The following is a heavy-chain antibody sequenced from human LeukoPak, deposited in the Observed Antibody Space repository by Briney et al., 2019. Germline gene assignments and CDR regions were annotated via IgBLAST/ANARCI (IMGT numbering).Heavy chain of an antibody. J-gene: IGHJ4*02. D-gene: IGHD3-10*01. Sequence: SETLSLTCTVSGYSISSGYYWGWIRQPPGKGLEWIGSIYHSGSTYYNPSLKSRVTISVDTSKNQFSLKLSSVTAADTAVYYCARAFRLLGEFDYWGQGTLVTVSS. V-gene: IGHV4-38-2*02. CDR3: ARAFRLLGEFDY. CDR1: GYSISSGYY. CDR2: IYHSGST.